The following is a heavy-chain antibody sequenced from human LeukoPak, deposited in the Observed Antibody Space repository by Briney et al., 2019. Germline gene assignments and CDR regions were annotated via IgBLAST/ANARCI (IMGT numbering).Heavy chain of an antibody. D-gene: IGHD2/OR15-2a*01. CDR1: GFTFSSYE. CDR3: AKGPLSHFDY. V-gene: IGHV3-23*01. Sequence: PGGSLRLSCAASGFTFSSYEMNWVRQAPGKGLEWVSGINGSGGSTYYAVSVKGRFTISRDNSKNTLYLQMNSLRAEDTAVYYCAKGPLSHFDYWGQGTLVTVSS. CDR2: INGSGGST. J-gene: IGHJ4*02.